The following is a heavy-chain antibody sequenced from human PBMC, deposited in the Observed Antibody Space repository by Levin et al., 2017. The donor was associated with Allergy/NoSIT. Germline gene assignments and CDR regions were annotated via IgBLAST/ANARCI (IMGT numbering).Heavy chain of an antibody. D-gene: IGHD6-19*01. CDR3: ASQWLGGVWFDP. V-gene: IGHV4-34*01. Sequence: RASETLSLTCAVYGGSFSGYYWSWIRQPPGKGLEWIGEINHGGSTTYKPSLKSRVTISVDTFKNQFSLKLSSVTAADTAVYYCASQWLGGVWFDPWGQGTLVTVSS. CDR2: INHGGST. CDR1: GGSFSGYY. J-gene: IGHJ5*02.